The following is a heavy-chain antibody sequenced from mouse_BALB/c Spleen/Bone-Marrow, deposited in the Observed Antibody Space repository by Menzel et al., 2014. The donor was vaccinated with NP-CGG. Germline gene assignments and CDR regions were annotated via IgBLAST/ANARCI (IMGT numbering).Heavy chain of an antibody. D-gene: IGHD1-1*01. Sequence: VQLKQSGTVLARPGASVKLSCKASGYSFTTFWMHWVKQRPGQGLEWIGAIYPGNNDTSYNQKFKGKAKLTAVTSASTAYMELSSLTNEDSAVYYCTRKLPAMDYWGQGTSLTVSS. CDR2: IYPGNNDT. CDR3: TRKLPAMDY. CDR1: GYSFTTFW. V-gene: IGHV1-5*01. J-gene: IGHJ4*01.